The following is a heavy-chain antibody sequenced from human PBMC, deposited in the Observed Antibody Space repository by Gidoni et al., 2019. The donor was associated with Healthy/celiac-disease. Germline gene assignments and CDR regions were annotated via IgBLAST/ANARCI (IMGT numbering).Heavy chain of an antibody. D-gene: IGHD4-17*01. CDR1: GGSISSYY. CDR2: IYTSGST. V-gene: IGHV4-4*07. CDR3: ARGSRDYGDYSNWFDP. J-gene: IGHJ5*02. Sequence: VQLQESGPGLVKPSETLSLTCTVSGGSISSYYWSWIRQPAGKGLEWIGRIYTSGSTNYNPSLKSRVTMSVDTSKNQFSLKLSSVTAADTAVYYCARGSRDYGDYSNWFDPWGQGTLVTVSS.